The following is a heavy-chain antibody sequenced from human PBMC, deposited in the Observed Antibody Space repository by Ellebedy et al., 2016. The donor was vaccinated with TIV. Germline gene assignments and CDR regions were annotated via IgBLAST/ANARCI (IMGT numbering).Heavy chain of an antibody. D-gene: IGHD3-3*01. Sequence: GESLKISXAASGFTFSNYAMSWVRQTPGKGLEWVSTISVSGGSTYYADSVKGRFTISRDNPANTLYLQMDSLRAEDTAVYYCAKGPFFGVVIPTGVWGQGTTVTVSS. J-gene: IGHJ6*02. CDR1: GFTFSNYA. CDR3: AKGPFFGVVIPTGV. V-gene: IGHV3-23*01. CDR2: ISVSGGST.